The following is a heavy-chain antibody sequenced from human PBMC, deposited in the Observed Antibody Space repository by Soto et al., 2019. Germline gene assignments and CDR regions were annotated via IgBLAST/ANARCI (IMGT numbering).Heavy chain of an antibody. CDR3: ARDPKDGYPANGMDV. CDR1: GYKFSSYG. CDR2: ISAYTGNT. J-gene: IGHJ6*02. V-gene: IGHV1-18*03. Sequence: QVQLVQSGAEVKKPGASVKVSCKASGYKFSSYGISWVRQAPGQGLEWMGWISAYTGNTNYAQKLQGRVTMTTDTSTSTAHMELRSLRSDDMAVYYCARDPKDGYPANGMDVWGQGTTVTVSS. D-gene: IGHD5-12*01.